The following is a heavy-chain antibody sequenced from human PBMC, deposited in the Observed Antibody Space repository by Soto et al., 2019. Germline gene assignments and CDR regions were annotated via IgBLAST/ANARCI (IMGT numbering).Heavy chain of an antibody. D-gene: IGHD6-13*01. CDR3: ARGAVYSSSPAYY. CDR1: GGSLSSYY. J-gene: IGHJ4*02. V-gene: IGHV4-59*01. Sequence: SETLSLTCTVSGGSLSSYYWSWIRQPPGKGLEWIGYIYYSGSTNYNPSLKSRVTIPVDTSKNQFSLKLSSVTAADTAVYYCARGAVYSSSPAYYWGQGTLVTVSS. CDR2: IYYSGST.